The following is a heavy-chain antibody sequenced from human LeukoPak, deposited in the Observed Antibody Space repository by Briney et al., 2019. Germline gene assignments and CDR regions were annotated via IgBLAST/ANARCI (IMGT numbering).Heavy chain of an antibody. CDR3: ANLYCSSTSYYYYYMDV. J-gene: IGHJ6*03. CDR2: ISGSGGSS. CDR1: GFTFSSYA. D-gene: IGHD2-2*01. Sequence: GGSLRLSCAASGFTFSSYAMSWVRQAPGKGLEWVSGISGSGGSSYYADSVKGRFAISRDNSKNTLYLQMNSLRAEDTAVYYCANLYCSSTSYYYYYMDVWGKGTTVTVSS. V-gene: IGHV3-23*01.